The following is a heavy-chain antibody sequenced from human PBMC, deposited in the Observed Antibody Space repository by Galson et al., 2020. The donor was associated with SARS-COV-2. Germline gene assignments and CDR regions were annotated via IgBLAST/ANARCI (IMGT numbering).Heavy chain of an antibody. CDR3: AKVTQRSFCSGGTCPHYYLDS. D-gene: IGHD2-15*01. V-gene: IGHV3-23*01. CDR2: ISGSGVDT. J-gene: IGHJ4*02. Sequence: QAGGSLRLSCGASGFIFDIYAMSWVRQAPGKGLEWVSGISGSGVDTYYTDSVKGRFTISRDNSKNTLYLQMNNLRVGDTAIYYCAKVTQRSFCSGGTCPHYYLDSWGQGTLVTVSS. CDR1: GFIFDIYA.